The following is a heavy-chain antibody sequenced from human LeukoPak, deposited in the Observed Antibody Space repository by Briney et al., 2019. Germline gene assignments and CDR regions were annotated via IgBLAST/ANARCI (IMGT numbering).Heavy chain of an antibody. CDR2: IYYSGST. CDR1: GGSISSYY. J-gene: IGHJ3*02. V-gene: IGHV4-59*01. Sequence: SETLSLTCTVSGGSISSYYWSWIRQPPGKGLEWIGYIYYSGSTNYNPSLKSRVTISVDTSKNQFSLKLSSVTAADTAVYYCARKRIVGATNRDAFDIWGQGTMVTVSS. CDR3: ARKRIVGATNRDAFDI. D-gene: IGHD1-26*01.